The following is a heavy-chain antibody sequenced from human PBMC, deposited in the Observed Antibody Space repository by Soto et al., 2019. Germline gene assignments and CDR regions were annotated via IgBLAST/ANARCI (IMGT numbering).Heavy chain of an antibody. J-gene: IGHJ4*02. CDR3: ARESESSGWYPFDY. CDR2: ISSSSSTI. CDR1: GFTFSSYS. V-gene: IGHV3-48*01. Sequence: EVQLVESGGGLVQPGGSLRLSCAASGFTFSSYSMNWVRQAPGKGLEWVSYISSSSSTIYYADSVKGRFTISRDNAKNSLYLQMNSLRAEDTAVYYCARESESSGWYPFDYWGQGTLVTVSS. D-gene: IGHD6-19*01.